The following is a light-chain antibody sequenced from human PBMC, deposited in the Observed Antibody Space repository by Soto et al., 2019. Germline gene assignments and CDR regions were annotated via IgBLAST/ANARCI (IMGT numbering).Light chain of an antibody. CDR3: HQYASSPLT. CDR2: GAS. Sequence: ETVLTQSPGTLSLSPGERATLSCRARQSVTSNQLAWYRHTPGQVPRLLIYGASSRATGIPDRFSGSGCGIDFTLTIIILVPEDFAVYFCHQYASSPLTVGGGTNVEIK. V-gene: IGKV3-20*01. CDR1: QSVTSNQ. J-gene: IGKJ4*01.